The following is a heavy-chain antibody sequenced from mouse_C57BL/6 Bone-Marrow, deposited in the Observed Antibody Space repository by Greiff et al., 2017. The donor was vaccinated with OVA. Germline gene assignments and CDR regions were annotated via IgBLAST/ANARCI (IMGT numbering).Heavy chain of an antibody. D-gene: IGHD2-2*01. J-gene: IGHJ2*01. Sequence: LVESGAELVRPGASVKLSCKASGYPFTDFYISWVKQRPGQGLEWIARIYPGSGNIYYNEKFKGKATLTAEKSSSTAYMQLSRMTSDDSAGYFCASSERLRDYFANWGQGTTLTVSS. CDR2: IYPGSGNI. V-gene: IGHV1-76*01. CDR1: GYPFTDFY. CDR3: ASSERLRDYFAN.